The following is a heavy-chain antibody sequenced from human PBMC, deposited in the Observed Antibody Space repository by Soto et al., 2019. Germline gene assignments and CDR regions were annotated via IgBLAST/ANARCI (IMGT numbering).Heavy chain of an antibody. CDR3: AREWRLRFDS. CDR2: IYYDGGGP. D-gene: IGHD2-21*02. V-gene: IGHV3-33*08. J-gene: IGHJ4*02. CDR1: GFSLSDVD. Sequence: QLVESGGGVVQPGGSLRLSCAASGFSLSDVDMHWVRQAPGKGLEWLSLIYYDGGGPYYADSVRGRFTISRDISRNILFLQMTSLRAEDTALYYCAREWRLRFDSWGQGTMVMVSS.